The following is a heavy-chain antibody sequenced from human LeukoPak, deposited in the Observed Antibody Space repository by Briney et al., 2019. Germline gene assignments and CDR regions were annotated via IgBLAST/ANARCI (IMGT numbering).Heavy chain of an antibody. J-gene: IGHJ3*02. CDR3: ARDPPMVRGVIRKAFDI. Sequence: PSETLSLTCTVSGGSISSSSYYWGWIRQPPGKGLEWIGSIYYSGSTYYNPSLKSRVTISVDTSKNQFSLKLSSVTAADTAVYYCARDPPMVRGVIRKAFDIWGQGTMVTVSS. CDR1: GGSISSSSYY. D-gene: IGHD3-10*01. CDR2: IYYSGST. V-gene: IGHV4-39*07.